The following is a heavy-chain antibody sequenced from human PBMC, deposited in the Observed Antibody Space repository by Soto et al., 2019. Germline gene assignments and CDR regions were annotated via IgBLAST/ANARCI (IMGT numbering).Heavy chain of an antibody. CDR3: AKGALTGTTADAVDV. J-gene: IGHJ3*01. V-gene: IGHV3-23*01. Sequence: GGSLRLSCAPSGFTFSGYGMSWVRQAPGEGLEWVSAISRNGGSTNYADSVKGRFTISRDNSKNTLYLQMDSLRAEDTAVYYCAKGALTGTTADAVDVRGQGTMVTVSS. CDR1: GFTFSGYG. CDR2: ISRNGGST. D-gene: IGHD1-7*01.